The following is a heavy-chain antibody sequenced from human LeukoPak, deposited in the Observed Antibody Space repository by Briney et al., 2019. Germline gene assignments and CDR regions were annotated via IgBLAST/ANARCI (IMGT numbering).Heavy chain of an antibody. D-gene: IGHD2-2*01. CDR3: ARQLGYCSSTSCYADKVDY. Sequence: SETLSLTCTVSGGSISSSSYYWGWIRQPPGKGLEWIGSIYCSGSTYYNPSLKSRVTIDTSKNQFSLKLSSVTAADTAVYYCARQLGYCSSTSCYADKVDYWGQGTLVTVSS. CDR1: GGSISSSSYY. CDR2: IYCSGST. V-gene: IGHV4-39*01. J-gene: IGHJ4*02.